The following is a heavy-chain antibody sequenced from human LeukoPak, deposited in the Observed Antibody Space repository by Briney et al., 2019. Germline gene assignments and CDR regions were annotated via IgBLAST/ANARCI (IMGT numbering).Heavy chain of an antibody. J-gene: IGHJ4*02. Sequence: GASVKVSCKASGYTFTSYAMHWVRQAPGQRLEWMGWINASNGNTKYSQEFQGRVTITRDTSTSTAYMELSSLRSEDMAVYYCARDRYYYNSGTTDYFDKWGQGPLVTVSS. V-gene: IGHV1-3*03. D-gene: IGHD3-10*01. CDR2: INASNGNT. CDR3: ARDRYYYNSGTTDYFDK. CDR1: GYTFTSYA.